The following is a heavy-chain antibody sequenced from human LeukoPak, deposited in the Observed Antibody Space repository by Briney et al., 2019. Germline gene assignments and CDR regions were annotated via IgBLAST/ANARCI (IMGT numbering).Heavy chain of an antibody. Sequence: PGGSLRLSCAASGFTFSRFWMHWVRQAPGKGLMWVARASSDGSSTVYADSVKGRFTISRDNAKKTLYLQMKNLRAEDTVIYYCARDSDAGFDYWGQGTLVTVSS. CDR1: GFTFSRFW. CDR3: ARDSDAGFDY. CDR2: ASSDGSST. J-gene: IGHJ4*02. V-gene: IGHV3-74*01.